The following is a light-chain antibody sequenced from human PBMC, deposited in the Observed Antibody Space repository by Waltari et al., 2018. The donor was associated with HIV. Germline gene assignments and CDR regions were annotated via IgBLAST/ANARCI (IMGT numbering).Light chain of an antibody. CDR2: GNS. CDR3: QSYDSSLSSSV. J-gene: IGLJ2*01. CDR1: SAGYD. Sequence: QSDLTQPPSVSGAPGQRVTISCSGVSAGYDVHWYQQLPGTAPKLLSYGNSNRPSGVPDRFSGSKSGPLASLAITGLQAEDEADYYCQSYDSSLSSSVFGGGTRLTVL. V-gene: IGLV1-40*01.